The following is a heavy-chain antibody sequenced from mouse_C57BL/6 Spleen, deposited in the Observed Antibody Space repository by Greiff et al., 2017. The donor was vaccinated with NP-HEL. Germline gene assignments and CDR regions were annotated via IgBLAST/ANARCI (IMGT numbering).Heavy chain of an antibody. J-gene: IGHJ1*03. Sequence: QVHVKQSGAELVRPGTSVKVSCKASGYAFTNYLIEWVKQRPGQGLEWIGVINPGSGGTNYNEKFKGKATLTADKSSSTAYMQLSSLTSEDSAVYFCARRDDGYYFFDVWGTGTTVTVSS. CDR1: GYAFTNYL. D-gene: IGHD2-3*01. CDR2: INPGSGGT. V-gene: IGHV1-54*01. CDR3: ARRDDGYYFFDV.